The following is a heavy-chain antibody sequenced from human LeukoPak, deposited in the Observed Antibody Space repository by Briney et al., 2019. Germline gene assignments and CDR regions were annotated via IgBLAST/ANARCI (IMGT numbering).Heavy chain of an antibody. CDR1: GYTFTSYD. D-gene: IGHD2-2*02. CDR2: MNPNSGNT. Sequence: ASVKVSCKASGYTFTSYDINWVRQATGQGLEWMGWMNPNSGNTGYAQKFQGRVTMTRNTSISTAYMELSSLRSEDTAVYYCARGAYTPRQEYRSSTSCYTDNWFDPWGQGTLVTVSS. V-gene: IGHV1-8*01. J-gene: IGHJ5*02. CDR3: ARGAYTPRQEYRSSTSCYTDNWFDP.